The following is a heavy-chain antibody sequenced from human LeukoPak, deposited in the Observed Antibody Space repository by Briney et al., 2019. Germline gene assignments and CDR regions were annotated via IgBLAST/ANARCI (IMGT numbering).Heavy chain of an antibody. Sequence: PSETLSLTCAVYGGSFSGYYWSWIRQPPGKGLEWIGEINHSGSTNYNPSLKSRVTISVDTSKNQFSLKLSSVTAADTAVYYCARGLFVYCSSTSCYRYYYYYMDVWGKGTTVTVSS. CDR3: ARGLFVYCSSTSCYRYYYYYMDV. D-gene: IGHD2-2*01. J-gene: IGHJ6*03. CDR1: GGSFSGYY. V-gene: IGHV4-34*01. CDR2: INHSGST.